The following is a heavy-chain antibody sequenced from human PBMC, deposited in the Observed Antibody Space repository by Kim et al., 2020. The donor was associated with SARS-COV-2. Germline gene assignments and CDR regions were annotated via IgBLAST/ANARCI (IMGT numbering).Heavy chain of an antibody. CDR2: INTNTGNP. J-gene: IGHJ5*02. CDR3: ARRRVVRGVITGNWFDP. CDR1: GYTFTSYA. Sequence: ASVKVSCKASGYTFTSYAMNWVRQAPGQGLEWMGWINTNTGNPTYAQGFTGRFVFSLDTSVSTAYLQISSLKAEDTAVYYCARRRVVRGVITGNWFDPWGQGTLVTVSS. D-gene: IGHD3-10*01. V-gene: IGHV7-4-1*02.